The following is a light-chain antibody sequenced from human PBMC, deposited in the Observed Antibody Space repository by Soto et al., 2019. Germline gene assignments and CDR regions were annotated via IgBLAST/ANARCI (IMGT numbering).Light chain of an antibody. CDR2: AAS. J-gene: IGKJ1*01. CDR3: QQYYTYPRT. V-gene: IGKV1-8*01. CDR1: QGISSY. Sequence: IQMTQSPSSLSASVGDRVTITCRASQGISSYLAWYQQKPGKAPKLLIYAASTLQSGVPSRFSGSGSGTDFTLTISCLQSEDFATYYCQQYYTYPRTFGQGTKVDIK.